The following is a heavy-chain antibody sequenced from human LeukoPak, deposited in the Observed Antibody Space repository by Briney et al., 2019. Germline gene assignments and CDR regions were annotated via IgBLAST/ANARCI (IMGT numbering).Heavy chain of an antibody. D-gene: IGHD3-10*01. CDR2: IYYSGST. CDR1: GGSISSYY. CDR3: ARSQLLWFGELHFDL. J-gene: IGHJ4*02. Sequence: SETLSLTCTVSGGSISSYYWSWIRQPPGKGLEWNGYIYYSGSTNYNPSLKSRVTISLNTSKNQFSLKLSSVTAADTAVYYCARSQLLWFGELHFDLWGQGTLVTVSS. V-gene: IGHV4-59*08.